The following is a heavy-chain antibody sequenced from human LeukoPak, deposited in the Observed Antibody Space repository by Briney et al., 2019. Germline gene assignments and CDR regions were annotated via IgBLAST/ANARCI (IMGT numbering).Heavy chain of an antibody. CDR3: AKDSRYSSSLRAFDS. CDR2: ISGSGVGA. J-gene: IGHJ4*02. V-gene: IGHV3-23*01. CDR1: GFTFSSYA. Sequence: GRSLRLSCAASGFTFSSYAMTWIRQVPGKGLQWVSGISGSGVGAHYADSVKGRFTISRDNSKNTLYLQMNSLRAEDTAAYYCAKDSRYSSSLRAFDSWGQGTLVTVSS. D-gene: IGHD6-13*01.